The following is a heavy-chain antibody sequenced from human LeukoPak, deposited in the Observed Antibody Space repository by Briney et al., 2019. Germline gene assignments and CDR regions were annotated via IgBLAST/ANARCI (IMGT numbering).Heavy chain of an antibody. V-gene: IGHV1-69*05. CDR1: RGTFSSYG. CDR3: ARGELGDSSGFSFFDY. D-gene: IGHD3-22*01. J-gene: IGHJ4*02. Sequence: SMKVSCKASRGTFSSYGISWVRQAPGQGLEWMGGVIAIFGRVKYGQKFQGRATITTDESTSTAYMELSSLTSEDTDVYYCARGELGDSSGFSFFDYWGQGTLVTVSS. CDR2: VIAIFGRV.